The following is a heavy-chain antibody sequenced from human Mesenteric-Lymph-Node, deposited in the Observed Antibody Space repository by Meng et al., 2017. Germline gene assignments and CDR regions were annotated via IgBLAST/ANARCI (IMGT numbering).Heavy chain of an antibody. Sequence: LESPPAAVQLSDTLSLVCAVRDDSISNNNWGVWGRQPPGKGLEWIGEIPHRGSSAYNPSLKSRVSMSIDKSKNQFSLKLTSVTAADMAVYHCLRGSGGSVWGQGTLVTVSS. D-gene: IGHD3-10*01. CDR2: IPHRGSS. J-gene: IGHJ1*01. CDR1: DDSISNNNW. V-gene: IGHV4-55*08. CDR3: LRGSGGSV.